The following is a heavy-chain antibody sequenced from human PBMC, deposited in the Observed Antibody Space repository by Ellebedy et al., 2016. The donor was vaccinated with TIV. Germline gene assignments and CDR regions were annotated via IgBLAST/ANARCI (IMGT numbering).Heavy chain of an antibody. Sequence: SETLSLTXTVSGGSISSSSYYWGWIRQPPGKGLEWIGSIYYSGSTYYNPSLKSRVTISVDTSKNQFSLKLSSVTAADTAVYYCARDRVAAAGTFGYWGQGTLVTVSS. CDR3: ARDRVAAAGTFGY. CDR2: IYYSGST. CDR1: GGSISSSSYY. J-gene: IGHJ4*02. D-gene: IGHD6-13*01. V-gene: IGHV4-39*07.